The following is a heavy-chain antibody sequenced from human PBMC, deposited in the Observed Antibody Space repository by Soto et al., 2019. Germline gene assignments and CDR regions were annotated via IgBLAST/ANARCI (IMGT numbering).Heavy chain of an antibody. CDR1: GGSISSSSYY. CDR3: ARHAVRYFDWRIERFDY. J-gene: IGHJ4*02. CDR2: IYYSGST. D-gene: IGHD3-9*01. V-gene: IGHV4-39*01. Sequence: PSETLSLTCTVSGGSISSSSYYWGWIRQPPGKGLEWIGSIYYSGSTYYNPSLKSRVTISVDTSKNQFSLKLSSVTAADTAVYYCARHAVRYFDWRIERFDYSGQGTLVTVSS.